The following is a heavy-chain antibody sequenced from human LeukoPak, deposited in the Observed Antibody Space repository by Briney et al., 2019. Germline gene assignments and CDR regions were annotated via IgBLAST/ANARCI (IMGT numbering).Heavy chain of an antibody. D-gene: IGHD3-22*01. CDR1: GFTFSNYA. J-gene: IGHJ4*02. CDR3: AKSLYYYDSSGYYLYYFDY. CDR2: ISGSGGIT. V-gene: IGHV3-23*01. Sequence: PGGSLRLSCAASGFTFSNYALTWVRQAPGKGLEWVSTISGSGGITYYADSVKGRFTISRDNSKNTLYLQMNSLRAEDTAVYFCAKSLYYYDSSGYYLYYFDYWGQGTLVTVSS.